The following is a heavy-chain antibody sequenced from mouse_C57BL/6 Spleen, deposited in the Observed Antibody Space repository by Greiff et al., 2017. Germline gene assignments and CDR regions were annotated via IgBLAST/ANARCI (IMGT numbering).Heavy chain of an antibody. V-gene: IGHV3-6*01. J-gene: IGHJ2*01. CDR3: ANGKFDY. CDR2: ISYDGSN. Sequence: DVKLQESGPGLVKPSQSLSLTCSVTGYSITSGYYWNWIRQFPGNKLEWMGYISYDGSNNYNPSLKNRISITRDTSKNQFFLKLNSVTTEDTATYYCANGKFDYWGQGTTLTVSS. CDR1: GYSITSGYY.